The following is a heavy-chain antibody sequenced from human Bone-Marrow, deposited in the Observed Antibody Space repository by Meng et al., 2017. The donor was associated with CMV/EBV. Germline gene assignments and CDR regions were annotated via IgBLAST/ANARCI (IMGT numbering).Heavy chain of an antibody. D-gene: IGHD4/OR15-4a*01. CDR3: AKDMVLYGGLFSHFYGMDV. CDR1: GFNFEDYT. Sequence: GGSLRLSCAASGFNFEDYTMHWVRQTPGKGLEWVSGITRNSGSIGYADSVKGRFTISRDNAKNSLYLQMNSLRTEDTALYFCAKDMVLYGGLFSHFYGMDVWGQGTTVTVSS. V-gene: IGHV3-9*01. CDR2: ITRNSGSI. J-gene: IGHJ6*02.